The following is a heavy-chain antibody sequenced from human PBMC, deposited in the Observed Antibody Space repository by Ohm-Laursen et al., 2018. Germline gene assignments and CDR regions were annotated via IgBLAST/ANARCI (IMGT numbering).Heavy chain of an antibody. CDR2: IVVGSGNT. D-gene: IGHD3-22*01. Sequence: AASVKVSCKASGFTFTSSAVQWVRQARGQRLEWIGWIVVGSGNTNYAQKFQERVTITRDMSTSTAYMELSSLRSEDTAVYYCAAVDGYYYSVDAFDIWGQGTMVTVSS. J-gene: IGHJ3*02. CDR3: AAVDGYYYSVDAFDI. V-gene: IGHV1-58*01. CDR1: GFTFTSSA.